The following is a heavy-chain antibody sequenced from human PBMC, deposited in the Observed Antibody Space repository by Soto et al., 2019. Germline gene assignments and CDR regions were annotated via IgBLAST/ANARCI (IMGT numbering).Heavy chain of an antibody. D-gene: IGHD6-19*01. Sequence: GGSLRLSCAASGFTFSSYWMHWVRQAPGKGLVWVSRINSDGSSTSYADSVKGRFTISRDNAKNTLYLQMNSLRAEDTAVYYCASHSSGWTNMRYCGQGTLVTVSS. V-gene: IGHV3-74*01. CDR3: ASHSSGWTNMRY. J-gene: IGHJ4*02. CDR1: GFTFSSYW. CDR2: INSDGSST.